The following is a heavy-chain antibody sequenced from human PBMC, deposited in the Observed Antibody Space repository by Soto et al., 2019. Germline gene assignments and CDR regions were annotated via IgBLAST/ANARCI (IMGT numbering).Heavy chain of an antibody. D-gene: IGHD5-12*01. CDR1: GGSISTVDYW. CDR3: ARGQEGVVATH. V-gene: IGHV4-30-4*01. J-gene: IGHJ4*02. CDR2: IYDGGRT. Sequence: QVQLQESGPGLVKPSQTLSLTCTVSGGSISTVDYWWSWIRQSPDMGLEWIGHIYDGGRTYNNPSLESRVTMSVDTSKSQLSLTLSSVSAADTGVYYCARGQEGVVATHWDQGSLVTVSS.